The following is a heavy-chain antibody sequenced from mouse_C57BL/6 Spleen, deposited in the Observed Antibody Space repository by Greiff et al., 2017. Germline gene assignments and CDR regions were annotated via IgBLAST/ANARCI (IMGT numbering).Heavy chain of an antibody. V-gene: IGHV1-55*01. D-gene: IGHD2-1*01. J-gene: IGHJ3*01. CDR2: IYPGSGST. CDR1: GYTFTSYW. CDR3: ARTGFYYGNYWCAY. Sequence: QVQLKQSGAELVKPGASVKMSCKASGYTFTSYWITWVKQRPGQGLEWIGDIYPGSGSTNYTEKFKGKATLTVDTSSSTAYMQLSSLTSEDSAVYYCARTGFYYGNYWCAYWGEATLVTVSA.